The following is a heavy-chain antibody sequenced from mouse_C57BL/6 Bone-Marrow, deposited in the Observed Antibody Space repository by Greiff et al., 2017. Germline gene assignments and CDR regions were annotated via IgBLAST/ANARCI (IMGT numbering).Heavy chain of an antibody. J-gene: IGHJ1*03. V-gene: IGHV1-82*01. CDR1: GYAFSSSW. D-gene: IGHD1-1*01. CDR2: IYPGDGDT. CDR3: ARSILYYYGSCFAV. Sequence: QVQLKESGPELVKPGASVKISCKASGYAFSSSWMNWVKQRPGQGLEWIGRIYPGDGDTNYNGKFKGKATLTADKSSSTAYMQLSSLTSEDSAVYFCARSILYYYGSCFAVWGTGTTVTVSS.